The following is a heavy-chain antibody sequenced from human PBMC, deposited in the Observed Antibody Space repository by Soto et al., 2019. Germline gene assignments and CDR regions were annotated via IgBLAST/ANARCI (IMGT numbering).Heavy chain of an antibody. Sequence: EVQLVESGGDLVQPGGSARLSCAASGFSVSAWYMDWVRQAPGKGLEWVARPKDRSQNYATEYAASVKGRFTVSRHPSQNSIFLQMNSLKIEDTAVYYCAREGDARWLDSWGQGTLVTVS. D-gene: IGHD1-26*01. CDR1: GFSVSAWY. J-gene: IGHJ5*01. CDR3: AREGDARWLDS. V-gene: IGHV3-72*01. CDR2: PKDRSQNYAT.